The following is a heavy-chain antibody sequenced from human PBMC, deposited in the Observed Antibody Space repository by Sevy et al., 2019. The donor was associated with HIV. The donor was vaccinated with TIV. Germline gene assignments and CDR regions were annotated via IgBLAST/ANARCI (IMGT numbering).Heavy chain of an antibody. Sequence: GGSLRLSCAASGFSFTNYAMSWVRQAPGKGLEWVSAISGSGGSTYYADSVKGRFTISRDNSKNTLYLQMNSLRAEDTAVYYCAKDLGDPYYYGSGSYRGAFDIWGQGTMVTVSS. CDR3: AKDLGDPYYYGSGSYRGAFDI. D-gene: IGHD3-10*01. V-gene: IGHV3-23*01. CDR2: ISGSGGST. J-gene: IGHJ3*02. CDR1: GFSFTNYA.